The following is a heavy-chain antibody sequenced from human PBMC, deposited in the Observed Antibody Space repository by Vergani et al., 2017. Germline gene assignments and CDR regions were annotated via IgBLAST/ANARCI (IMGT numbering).Heavy chain of an antibody. CDR1: GFTFSSYG. D-gene: IGHD5-24*01. CDR3: AREVKMSTIDY. Sequence: QVQLVESGGGVVQPGRSLRLSCAASGFTFSSYGMHWVRQAPGKGLEWVAVIWDDGSNKYYADSVKVRFTISRDNSKNTLYLQMNSLRDEATAVYYCAREVKMSTIDYWGQGTLVTVSS. J-gene: IGHJ4*02. CDR2: IWDDGSNK. V-gene: IGHV3-33*01.